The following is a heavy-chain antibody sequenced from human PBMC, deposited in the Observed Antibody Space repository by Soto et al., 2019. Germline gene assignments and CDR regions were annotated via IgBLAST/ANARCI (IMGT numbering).Heavy chain of an antibody. CDR2: ISGSNERI. Sequence: EVQLLESGGGLVQPGGSLRLSCAASGFTFHTNAMAWVRQAPGKGLEWVSAISGSNERIFYDDSVRGRFTISRDDSENKLYLLMSWLGVEDAAEYCWVSLALGKFDYWGQGTLVTVSS. CDR1: GFTFHTNA. CDR3: VSLALGKFDY. J-gene: IGHJ4*02. D-gene: IGHD1-26*01. V-gene: IGHV3-23*01.